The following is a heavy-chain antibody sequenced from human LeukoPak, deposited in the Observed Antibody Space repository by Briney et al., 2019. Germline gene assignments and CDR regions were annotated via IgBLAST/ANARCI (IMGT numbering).Heavy chain of an antibody. CDR2: IKQDGSEK. V-gene: IGHV3-7*01. D-gene: IGHD3-10*02. J-gene: IGHJ6*04. CDR1: GFTFSSYW. Sequence: PGGSLRLSCAASGFTFSSYWMSWVRQAPGKWLEWVANIKQDGSEKYYVDSVKGRFTISRDNAKNSLYLQVNSLRAEDTAVYYCAELGITMIGGVWGKGTTVTISS. CDR3: AELGITMIGGV.